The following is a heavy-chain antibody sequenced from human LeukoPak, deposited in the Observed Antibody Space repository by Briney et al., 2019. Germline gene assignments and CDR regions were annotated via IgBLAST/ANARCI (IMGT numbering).Heavy chain of an antibody. CDR1: GFTVSSNY. CDR3: ARDRVVPAAKIPYGYFDL. Sequence: GGSLRLSCAASGFTVSSNYMSWVRQAPGKGLEWVSVIYSGGSTYYADSVKGRFTISRDNSKNTLYLQMNSLRAEDTAVYYCARDRVVPAAKIPYGYFDLWGRGTLVTVSS. V-gene: IGHV3-53*01. CDR2: IYSGGST. D-gene: IGHD2-2*01. J-gene: IGHJ2*01.